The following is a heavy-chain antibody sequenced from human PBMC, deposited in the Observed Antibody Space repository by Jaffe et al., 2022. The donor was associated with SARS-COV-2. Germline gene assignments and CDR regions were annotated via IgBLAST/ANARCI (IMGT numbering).Heavy chain of an antibody. V-gene: IGHV4-39*01. CDR3: ARATLQWLFVDY. D-gene: IGHD6-19*01. Sequence: QLQLQESGPGLVKPSETLSLTCTVSGGSISSSSYYWGWIRQPPGKGLEWIGSIYYSGSTYYNPSLKSRVTISVDTSKNQFSLKLSSVTAADTAVYYCARATLQWLFVDYWGQGTLVTVSS. CDR1: GGSISSSSYY. CDR2: IYYSGST. J-gene: IGHJ4*02.